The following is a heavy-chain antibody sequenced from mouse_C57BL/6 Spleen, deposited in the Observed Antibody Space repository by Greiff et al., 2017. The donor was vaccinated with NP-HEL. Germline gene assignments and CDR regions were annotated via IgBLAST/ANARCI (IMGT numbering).Heavy chain of an antibody. CDR1: GYTFTSYW. CDR2: IYPGSGST. Sequence: QVQLQQSGAELVKPGASVKMSCKASGYTFTSYWITWVKQRPGQGFEWIGDIYPGSGSTNYIEKFKREATLTVYTSSSTAFMQLSRPTSEAPAVSCSARGGTAVVALYAMVYWAEG. J-gene: IGHJ4*01. D-gene: IGHD1-1*01. V-gene: IGHV1-55*01. CDR3: ARGGTAVVALYAMVY.